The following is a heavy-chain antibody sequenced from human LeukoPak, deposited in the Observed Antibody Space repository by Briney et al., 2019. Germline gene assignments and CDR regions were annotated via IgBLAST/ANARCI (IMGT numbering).Heavy chain of an antibody. CDR3: ARGRGGAVVTPDFDY. V-gene: IGHV1-8*01. J-gene: IGHJ4*02. CDR1: EYTFTSYN. Sequence: ASVKVSFKGSEYTFTSYNINWVRPATGQGLEWMGWMNTESGYTDYAQKFQGRVTMTRDTTISTAYMELSSLKYEDTAVYFCARGRGGAVVTPDFDYWSQGTLVTVSS. CDR2: MNTESGYT. D-gene: IGHD4-23*01.